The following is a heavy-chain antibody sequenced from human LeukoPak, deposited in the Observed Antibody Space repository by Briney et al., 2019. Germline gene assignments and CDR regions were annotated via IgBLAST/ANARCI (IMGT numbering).Heavy chain of an antibody. J-gene: IGHJ4*02. CDR1: GFTFSRHA. D-gene: IGHD5-18*01. CDR2: ISHDGNNK. Sequence: PGRSLRLSCAASGFTFSRHAMNWVRQVPGKGLEWLAVISHDGNNKYYADSVKGRFTVSRDNSKNTLYLQVNDLRVEDMAVYYRARGDSVQLWLNMGDYWGQGALVTVSS. CDR3: ARGDSVQLWLNMGDY. V-gene: IGHV3-30-3*01.